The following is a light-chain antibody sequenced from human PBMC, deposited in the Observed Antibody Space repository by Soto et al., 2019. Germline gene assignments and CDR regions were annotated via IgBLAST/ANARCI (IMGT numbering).Light chain of an antibody. J-gene: IGLJ2*01. CDR3: VAWDDNLSCVL. CDR2: RSN. CDR1: SSNFASNS. Sequence: SVLPQPPSASGTPGQRVTISCSGSSSNFASNSVYWCQQVPGTAPKLLIYRSNQRPSGVPDRFSGSKSGTSASLAISGLRSEDEADYYCVAWDDNLSCVLFGGGTKVTVL. V-gene: IGLV1-47*01.